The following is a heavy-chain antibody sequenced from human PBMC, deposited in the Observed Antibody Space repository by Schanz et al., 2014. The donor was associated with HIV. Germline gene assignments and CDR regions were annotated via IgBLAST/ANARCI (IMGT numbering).Heavy chain of an antibody. D-gene: IGHD6-13*01. CDR2: IWYDGTNI. CDR1: GFTFRNFG. CDR3: AREYYSRNWNWFDP. J-gene: IGHJ5*01. Sequence: QVELVESGGGVVQPGRSLRLSCAASGFTFRNFGMHWVRQAPGKGLEWVAVIWYDGTNIDYADSVKGRFTVSRDNSKNMLYLQMNSLRAEDTAVYYCAREYYSRNWNWFDPWGQGTLVTVS. V-gene: IGHV3-33*01.